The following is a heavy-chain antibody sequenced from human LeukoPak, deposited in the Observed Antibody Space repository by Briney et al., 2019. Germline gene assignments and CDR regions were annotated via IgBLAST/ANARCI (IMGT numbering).Heavy chain of an antibody. CDR2: IIPTMGTA. CDR3: ASRGSSSYYSIDH. CDR1: GTTFSSYA. J-gene: IGHJ4*02. V-gene: IGHV1-69*11. Sequence: SVKVSCKASGTTFSSYALTWVRQAPGQGLEWLGRIIPTMGTASYSDKYKGRISNSADESTSTAHMELSNLRLEDTAVFYCASRGSSSYYSIDHWGQGTLITVSS. D-gene: IGHD3-22*01.